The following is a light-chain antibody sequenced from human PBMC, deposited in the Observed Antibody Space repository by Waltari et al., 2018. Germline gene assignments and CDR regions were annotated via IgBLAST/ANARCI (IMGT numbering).Light chain of an antibody. V-gene: IGKV3-15*01. CDR3: QHYFNWPRT. CDR1: QGVSSH. Sequence: EIVMTQSPAILSVSPGESATLSCRASQGVSSHLAWYQQKPGQAPRLLIYGASTRATGVPVRFSGSGSGTEFTLTISSLQSEDVAAYYCQHYFNWPRTFGQGTKVEVK. J-gene: IGKJ1*01. CDR2: GAS.